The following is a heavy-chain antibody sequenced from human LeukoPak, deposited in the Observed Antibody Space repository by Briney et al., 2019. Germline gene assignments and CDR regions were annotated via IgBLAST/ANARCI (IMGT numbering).Heavy chain of an antibody. V-gene: IGHV4-30-2*01. CDR1: GGSISSGGYS. Sequence: SQTLSLTCAVSGGSISSGGYSWSWIRQPPGKGLEWIGYIYHSGSTYYNPSLKSRVAISVDRSKNQFSLKLSSVTAADTAVYYCARALYDILTGYSDAFDIWGQGTMVTVSS. J-gene: IGHJ3*02. CDR2: IYHSGST. D-gene: IGHD3-9*01. CDR3: ARALYDILTGYSDAFDI.